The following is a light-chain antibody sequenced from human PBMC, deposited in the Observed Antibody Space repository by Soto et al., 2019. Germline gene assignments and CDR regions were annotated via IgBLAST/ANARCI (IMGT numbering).Light chain of an antibody. CDR1: QSVSSNY. CDR3: QHYNSYSEA. V-gene: IGKV3-20*01. CDR2: GAS. J-gene: IGKJ1*01. Sequence: IVLTQSPGTLSLSPGERATLSCRAGQSVSSNYLAWYQQKPGQAPRLLIYGASIRATDIPARFIGSGSGTEFTLTISSLQPDDFATYYCQHYNSYSEAFGQGTKVDIK.